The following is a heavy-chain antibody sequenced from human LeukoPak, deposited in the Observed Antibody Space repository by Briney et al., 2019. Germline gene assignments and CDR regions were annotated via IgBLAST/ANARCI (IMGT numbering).Heavy chain of an antibody. CDR3: ARSAAAGRIVATFAY. CDR1: GFTLSSYD. Sequence: PGGSLRLSCAASGFTLSSYDMHWVRQAPGKGLVWVSRINSDGSSTSYADSVKGRFTISRDNAKNTLYLQMNSLRAEDTAVYYCARSAAAGRIVATFAYWGQGTLVTVSS. D-gene: IGHD5-12*01. V-gene: IGHV3-74*01. CDR2: INSDGSST. J-gene: IGHJ4*02.